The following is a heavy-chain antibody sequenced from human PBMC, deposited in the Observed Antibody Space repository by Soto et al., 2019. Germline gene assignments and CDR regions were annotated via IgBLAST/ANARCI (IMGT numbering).Heavy chain of an antibody. CDR1: GFTFSSYW. V-gene: IGHV3-7*01. CDR3: ARGSCSGVICYSIFFDY. CDR2: IKQDGSAK. Sequence: EVQLVESGGGLVQPGGSLRLSCAASGFTFSSYWVSWVRQSPEKGLEWLANIKQDGSAKYYVDTVKGRFTISRDNAKNSLYLQMNSLRAEDTDVYDCARGSCSGVICYSIFFDYWGQGTLVTVSS. D-gene: IGHD2-15*01. J-gene: IGHJ4*02.